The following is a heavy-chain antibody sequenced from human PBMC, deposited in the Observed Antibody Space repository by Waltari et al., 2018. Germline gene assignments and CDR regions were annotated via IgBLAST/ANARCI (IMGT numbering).Heavy chain of an antibody. CDR2: IYYSGST. CDR3: ARGGGLDAFDI. D-gene: IGHD3-16*01. V-gene: IGHV4-59*11. CDR1: GGSISSHY. Sequence: QVQLQESGPGLVKPSETLSLTCTVSGGSISSHYWSWIRQPPGKGLEWIGYIYYSGSTNYNPSLNSRVTISVDTSKNQFSLKLSSVTAADTAVYYCARGGGLDAFDIWGQGTMVTVSS. J-gene: IGHJ3*02.